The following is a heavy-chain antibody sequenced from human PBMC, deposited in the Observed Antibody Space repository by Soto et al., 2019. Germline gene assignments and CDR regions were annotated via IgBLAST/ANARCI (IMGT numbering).Heavy chain of an antibody. J-gene: IGHJ4*02. CDR3: AISRYCSGGDCTTQSLYYFDY. Sequence: QVQLVQSGAEVKKPGASVKVSCKASGYTFTGHHIHWVRQAPGQGLEWIGWINPNTGGTNFAQKFQGRVTMTRDTSISTAHMELSRLRSDDTAVYYCAISRYCSGGDCTTQSLYYFDYWGQGTLVTVSS. CDR2: INPNTGGT. V-gene: IGHV1-2*02. CDR1: GYTFTGHH. D-gene: IGHD2-15*01.